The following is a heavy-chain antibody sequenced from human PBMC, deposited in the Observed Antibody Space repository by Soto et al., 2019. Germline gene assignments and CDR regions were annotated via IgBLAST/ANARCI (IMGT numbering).Heavy chain of an antibody. Sequence: GASVKVSCKVSGYTLTELSMHWVRQPPGKGLEWMGGFDPEDAETIYARRFQGGVTMTEDTSADTAYMELSSLRSEDTAVYYCAAGVVPYGMDVWGQGTTVTVSS. CDR1: GYTLTELS. CDR2: FDPEDAET. J-gene: IGHJ6*02. CDR3: AAGVVPYGMDV. D-gene: IGHD2-15*01. V-gene: IGHV1-24*01.